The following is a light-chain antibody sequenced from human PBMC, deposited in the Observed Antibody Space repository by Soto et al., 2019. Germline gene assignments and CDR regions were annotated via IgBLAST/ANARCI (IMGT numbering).Light chain of an antibody. V-gene: IGLV2-14*01. CDR3: SSSSSSNAPVL. CDR2: EGS. CDR1: SSDVAAYTF. J-gene: IGLJ7*01. Sequence: QSALTQPASVSGSPGQSITISCTGTSSDVAAYTFVSWYQQHPGKAPKLIIYEGSSRPSGVSNRFSGSKSGNTASLTISGLQAEDEAAYYCSSSSSSNAPVLFGGGTQLTVL.